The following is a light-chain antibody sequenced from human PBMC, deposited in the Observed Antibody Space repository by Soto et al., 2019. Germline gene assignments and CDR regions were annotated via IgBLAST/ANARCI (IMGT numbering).Light chain of an antibody. V-gene: IGKV1-39*01. J-gene: IGKJ1*01. CDR3: QQSYNSPQT. CDR2: AAS. CDR1: QTIMTY. Sequence: DIQMTQSPSSLSASAGDEVTITCRASQTIMTYLNWYQLKPGKPPRLLIYAASSLQSGVPSRFSGSGSGTDFTLTISSLQPEDFATYSCQQSYNSPQTFGRGTKVDIK.